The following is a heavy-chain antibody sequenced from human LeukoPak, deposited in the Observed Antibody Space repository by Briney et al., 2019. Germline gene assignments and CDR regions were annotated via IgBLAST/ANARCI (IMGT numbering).Heavy chain of an antibody. J-gene: IGHJ6*02. V-gene: IGHV1-2*06. D-gene: IGHD2-15*01. CDR2: INPNSGGT. CDR3: ARGAAATYTRFWVLPYYYYGMDV. CDR1: GYTFTGYY. Sequence: GASVKVSCKASGYTFTGYYMHWVRQAPGQGLEWMGRINPNSGGTNYAQKFQGRVTMTRDTSISTAYMELSRLRSDDTAVYYCARGAAATYTRFWVLPYYYYGMDVWGQGTTVTVSS.